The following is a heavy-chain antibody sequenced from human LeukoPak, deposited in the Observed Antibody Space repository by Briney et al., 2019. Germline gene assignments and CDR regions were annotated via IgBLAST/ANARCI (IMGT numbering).Heavy chain of an antibody. V-gene: IGHV4-59*01. CDR3: ARCSGSYLSFDY. CDR1: GGSISSYY. CDR2: IYYSGST. D-gene: IGHD1-26*01. J-gene: IGHJ4*02. Sequence: PSETLSLTCTVSGGSISSYYWSWIRQPPGKGLEWIGYIYYSGSTNYNPSLKSRVTISVDTSKNQFSLKLSSVTAADTAVYYCARCSGSYLSFDYWGQGTLVTVSS.